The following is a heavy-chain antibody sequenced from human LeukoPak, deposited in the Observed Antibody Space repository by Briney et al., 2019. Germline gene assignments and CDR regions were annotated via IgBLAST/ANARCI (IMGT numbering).Heavy chain of an antibody. Sequence: ASVKVSCKASGYTFSGYYMHWVRQAPGQGLEWMGWINPNSGGTNYAQKLQGRVTMTRDTSISTAYMELSRLRSDDTAMYYCASSSISDAFDIWGQGTMVTVSS. J-gene: IGHJ3*02. V-gene: IGHV1-2*02. CDR2: INPNSGGT. CDR3: ASSSISDAFDI. D-gene: IGHD6-6*01. CDR1: GYTFSGYY.